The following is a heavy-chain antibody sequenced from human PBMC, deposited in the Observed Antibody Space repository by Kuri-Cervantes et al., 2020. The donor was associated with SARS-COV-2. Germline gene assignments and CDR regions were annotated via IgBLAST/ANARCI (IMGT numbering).Heavy chain of an antibody. D-gene: IGHD3-10*01. J-gene: IGHJ4*02. CDR3: VRGEAARGLMVVFKWRGAGPLHF. CDR2: LNPNTGGT. V-gene: IGHV1-2*04. Sequence: ASVKVSCKASGYTFTGYYMHWVRQAPGQGLEWMGWLNPNTGGTNYAQKFQGWVTMTRDTSLTTAYMELTRLTSDDSAVYFCVRGEAARGLMVVFKWRGAGPLHFWGQGTLVTVSS. CDR1: GYTFTGYY.